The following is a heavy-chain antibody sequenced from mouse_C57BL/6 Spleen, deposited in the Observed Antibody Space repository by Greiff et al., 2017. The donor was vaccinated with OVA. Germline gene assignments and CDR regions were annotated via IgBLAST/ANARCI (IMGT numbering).Heavy chain of an antibody. Sequence: QVQLQQSGAELVKPGASVKLSCKASGYTFTEYTIHWVKQRSGQGLEWIGWFYPGSGSIKYNEKFKDKATLTADKSSSTVYMELSRLTSEDSAVYFCARHEEGGYEPDGGAMDYWGQGTSVTVSS. CDR3: ARHEEGGYEPDGGAMDY. D-gene: IGHD2-3*01. V-gene: IGHV1-62-2*01. CDR1: GYTFTEYT. CDR2: FYPGSGSI. J-gene: IGHJ4*01.